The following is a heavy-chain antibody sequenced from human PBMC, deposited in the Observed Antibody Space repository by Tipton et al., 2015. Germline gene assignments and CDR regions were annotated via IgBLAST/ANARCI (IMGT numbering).Heavy chain of an antibody. CDR2: IYYSGST. D-gene: IGHD4-17*01. CDR1: GGSISSSLHY. J-gene: IGHJ4*02. V-gene: IGHV4-39*01. Sequence: TLSLTCTVSGGSISSSLHYWGWIRQPPGKGLEWIGSIYYSGSTYYNPSLKSRVTISVDTSKNQFSLRLSSVTAADTAVYYCARVPTTVTTYFDYWGQGTLVTVSS. CDR3: ARVPTTVTTYFDY.